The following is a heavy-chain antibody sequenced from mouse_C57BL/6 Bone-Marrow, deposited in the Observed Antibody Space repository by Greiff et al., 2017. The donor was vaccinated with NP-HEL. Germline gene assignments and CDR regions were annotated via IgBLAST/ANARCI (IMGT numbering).Heavy chain of an antibody. J-gene: IGHJ1*03. CDR2: ISYSGST. CDR1: GYSITSGYD. CDR3: ARRAYGNWYCDV. D-gene: IGHD2-10*02. Sequence: EVQRVESGPGMVKPSQSLSLTCTVTGYSITSGYDWHWIRHFPGNKLEWMGYISYSGSTNYNPSLKSRISITHDTSKNHFFLKLNSVTTEDTATYYCARRAYGNWYCDVWGTGTTVTVSS. V-gene: IGHV3-1*01.